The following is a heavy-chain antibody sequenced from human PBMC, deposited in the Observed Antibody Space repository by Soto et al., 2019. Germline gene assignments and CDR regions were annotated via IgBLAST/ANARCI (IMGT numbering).Heavy chain of an antibody. J-gene: IGHJ4*02. D-gene: IGHD6-13*01. CDR1: GFTFSSYA. Sequence: EVQLVESGGGLVQPGGSLRLSCAASGFTFSSYAMHWVRQAPGKGLEYVSAISSNGGSTYYANSVKGRFTISRDNSKNTLYLQMGSLRAEDMAVYYCARGLAGTLADYWGQGTLFTVSS. CDR2: ISSNGGST. CDR3: ARGLAGTLADY. V-gene: IGHV3-64*01.